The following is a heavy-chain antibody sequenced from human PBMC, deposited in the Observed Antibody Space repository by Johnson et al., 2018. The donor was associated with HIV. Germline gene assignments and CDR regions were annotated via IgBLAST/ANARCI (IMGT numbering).Heavy chain of an antibody. CDR1: GFTFSSYD. V-gene: IGHV3-13*01. D-gene: IGHD3-22*01. J-gene: IGHJ3*02. CDR3: AKVRVAAMIVVVSGRDAFDI. CDR2: IGTAGDT. Sequence: VQLVESGGGLVQPGGSLRLSCAASGFTFSSYDMHWVRQATGKGLEWVSAIGTAGDTYYPGSVKGRFTISRENAKNTLYLQMNSLRTEDTAVYYCAKVRVAAMIVVVSGRDAFDIWGQGTMVTVSS.